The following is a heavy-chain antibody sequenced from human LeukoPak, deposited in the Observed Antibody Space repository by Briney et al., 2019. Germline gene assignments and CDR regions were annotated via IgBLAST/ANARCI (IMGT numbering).Heavy chain of an antibody. D-gene: IGHD6-19*01. V-gene: IGHV3-23*01. Sequence: GGSLRLSCAAAGFTFYNYAMSWVRQAPGKGLEWVSGISGSGGSTFYAESVKGRFTISRDNSKLYLQMNSLRAEDTAVYYCAKRGVQQWLVDWYFDYWGQGTLVTVSS. CDR2: ISGSGGST. CDR3: AKRGVQQWLVDWYFDY. CDR1: GFTFYNYA. J-gene: IGHJ4*02.